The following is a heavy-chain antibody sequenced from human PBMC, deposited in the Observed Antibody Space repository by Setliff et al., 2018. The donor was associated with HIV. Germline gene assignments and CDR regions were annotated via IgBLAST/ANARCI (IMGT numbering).Heavy chain of an antibody. CDR3: ARDARDHFFGSGTIDY. CDR1: GYTFTSYG. CDR2: ISAYSGDT. V-gene: IGHV1-18*01. Sequence: ASVKVSCKASGYTFTSYGFSWVRQAPGQRLEWMGWISAYSGDTRFAQKFQDRLVMTTDASTNTAYMSLGSLTSDDTAVYFCARDARDHFFGSGTIDYWGQGALVTVS. J-gene: IGHJ4*02. D-gene: IGHD3-10*01.